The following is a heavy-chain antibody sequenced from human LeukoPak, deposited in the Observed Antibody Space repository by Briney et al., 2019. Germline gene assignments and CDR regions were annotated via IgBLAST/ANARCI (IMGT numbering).Heavy chain of an antibody. CDR3: ARGVGATMRSFFDY. Sequence: GGSLRLSCAASGFTFSSYSMYWVRQAPGKGLEWVVVISYDGSKKYYADSVKGRFTISRDNSKNSLYLQMNSLRPEDTAVYYCARGVGATMRSFFDYWGQGTLVTVSS. CDR2: ISYDGSKK. V-gene: IGHV3-30*14. CDR1: GFTFSSYS. J-gene: IGHJ4*02. D-gene: IGHD1-26*01.